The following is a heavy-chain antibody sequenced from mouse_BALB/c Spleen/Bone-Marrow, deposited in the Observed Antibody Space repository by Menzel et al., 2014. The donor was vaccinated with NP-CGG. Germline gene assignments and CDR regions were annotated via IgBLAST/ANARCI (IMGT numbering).Heavy chain of an antibody. V-gene: IGHV1S81*02. CDR3: TRSRYDYDNAMDC. CDR2: INPSNGGT. CDR1: GYTFTSCY. J-gene: IGHJ4*01. Sequence: QVQLQQPGAELVKPGASVKLSCKASGYTFTSCYMYWVKQRPGQGLEWIGEINPSNGGTNFNEKFKSKATLTVDKSSSTAYMQLSSLTSEDSAVYYCTRSRYDYDNAMDCWGQGTSVTVSS. D-gene: IGHD2-4*01.